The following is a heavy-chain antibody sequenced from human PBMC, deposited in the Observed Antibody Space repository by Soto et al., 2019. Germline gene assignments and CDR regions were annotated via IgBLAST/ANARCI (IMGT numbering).Heavy chain of an antibody. CDR2: IYYSGST. CDR3: ARRAPILGYCTNGECYSYYFDY. V-gene: IGHV4-39*01. D-gene: IGHD2-8*01. J-gene: IGHJ4*02. CDR1: GGSISSSSYY. Sequence: PSETLSLTCTVSGGSISSSSYYWGWIRQPPGKGLEWIGSIYYSGSTYYNPSLKSRVTISVDTSKNQFSLKLSSVTAADTAVYYCARRAPILGYCTNGECYSYYFDYWGQGTLVTVSS.